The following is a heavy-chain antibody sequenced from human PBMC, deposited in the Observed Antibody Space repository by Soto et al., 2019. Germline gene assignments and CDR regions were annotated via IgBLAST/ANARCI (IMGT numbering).Heavy chain of an antibody. CDR3: ARERETYYDIWNYYMDV. J-gene: IGHJ6*03. CDR2: ISSSGSTI. V-gene: IGHV3-11*01. Sequence: GGSLRLSCAASGFTFSDYYMSWIRQAPGKGLEWVSYISSSGSTIYYADSVKGRFTISRDNAKNSLYLQMNSLRAEDTAVYYCARERETYYDIWNYYMDVWGKGTTVTVSS. CDR1: GFTFSDYY. D-gene: IGHD3-3*01.